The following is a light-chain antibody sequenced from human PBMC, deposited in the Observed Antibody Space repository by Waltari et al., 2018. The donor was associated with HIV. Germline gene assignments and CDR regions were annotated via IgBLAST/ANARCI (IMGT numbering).Light chain of an antibody. J-gene: IGLJ2*01. CDR1: SSDVGGYNL. Sequence: QSALTQPASVSGSPGQSITISCTGTSSDVGGYNLVSWYQQHPGKAPKLMIYEVSKRPSGVSKRFSGSKSGNTASLTISGLQAEDEAEYYCCAYAGSTTYVIFGGGTKLTVL. V-gene: IGLV2-23*02. CDR2: EVS. CDR3: CAYAGSTTYVI.